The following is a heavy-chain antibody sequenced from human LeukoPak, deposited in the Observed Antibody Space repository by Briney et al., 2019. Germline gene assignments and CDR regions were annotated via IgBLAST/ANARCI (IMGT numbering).Heavy chain of an antibody. Sequence: PSETLSLTCTVSGGSISSSSYYWGWIRQPPGKGLEGIGSIYYSGSTYHNPSLKSRVTISVDTSKNQFSLKLSSVTAADTAVYYCARQAPTSSSWYVAAQRGRYYFDYWGQGTLVTVSS. CDR1: GGSISSSSYY. CDR2: IYYSGST. J-gene: IGHJ4*02. V-gene: IGHV4-39*01. D-gene: IGHD6-13*01. CDR3: ARQAPTSSSWYVAAQRGRYYFDY.